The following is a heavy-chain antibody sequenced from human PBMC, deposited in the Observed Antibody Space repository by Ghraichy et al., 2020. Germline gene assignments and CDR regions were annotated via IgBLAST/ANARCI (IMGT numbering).Heavy chain of an antibody. J-gene: IGHJ5*02. Sequence: SLNISCAASGFTFDDYAMHWVRQAPGKGLEWVSGISWNSGSIGYADSVKGRFTISRDNAKNSLYLQMNSLRAEDTALYYCAKDWGEINCSGGGCYSGFDPWGQGTLVTVSS. D-gene: IGHD2-15*01. CDR1: GFTFDDYA. CDR3: AKDWGEINCSGGGCYSGFDP. V-gene: IGHV3-9*01. CDR2: ISWNSGSI.